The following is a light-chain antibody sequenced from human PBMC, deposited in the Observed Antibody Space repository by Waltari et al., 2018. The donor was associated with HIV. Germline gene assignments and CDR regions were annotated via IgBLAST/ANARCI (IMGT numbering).Light chain of an antibody. V-gene: IGKV3-20*01. Sequence: EIVLPQSPGTLSLSPGERATLPCRASQSLSNTYLAWYQQRPGQAPRLLIFGASGRATGIPDRFSGSGSGTDFTLTISRLEPEDFAVYHCQQYDSSPLTFGGGTKVEIK. CDR1: QSLSNTY. J-gene: IGKJ4*01. CDR3: QQYDSSPLT. CDR2: GAS.